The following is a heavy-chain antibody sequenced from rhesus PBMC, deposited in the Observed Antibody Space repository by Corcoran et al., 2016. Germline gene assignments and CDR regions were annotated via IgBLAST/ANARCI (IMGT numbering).Heavy chain of an antibody. D-gene: IGHD3-16*01. V-gene: IGHV4S11*01. CDR3: VRAPTHWPVYGNSYPGAFDT. CDR1: GGSISSNH. Sequence: QVQLQESGPGLVKPSETLSLTCDVSGGSISSNHWNLIRQAPWKGLDLLGNVSGSGTTPLPPFLRRRVNLSLGPSDTECFLQFDSVTPADTALYYCVRAPTHWPVYGNSYPGAFDTWGQGILVTVSS. J-gene: IGHJ4*01. CDR2: VSGSGTT.